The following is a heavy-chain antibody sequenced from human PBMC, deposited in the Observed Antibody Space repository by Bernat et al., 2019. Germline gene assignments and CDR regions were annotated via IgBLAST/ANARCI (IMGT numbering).Heavy chain of an antibody. CDR2: ISAYNGNT. D-gene: IGHD2-8*01. CDR3: ARTGLRGSHYYYFGMDV. V-gene: IGHV1-18*01. CDR1: GYTFTNYG. Sequence: QVQLVQSGVEVKKPGASVKVSCKASGYTFTNYGISWVRQAPGQGLEWMGWISAYNGNTNYAQKVQGRVTMTTDTSTSTAYMELRSLRSDDTAVYYCARTGLRGSHYYYFGMDVWGQGTTVTVSS. J-gene: IGHJ6*02.